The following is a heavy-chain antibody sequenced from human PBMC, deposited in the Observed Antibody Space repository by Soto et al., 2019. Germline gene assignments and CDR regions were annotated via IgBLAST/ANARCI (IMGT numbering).Heavy chain of an antibody. CDR3: AKVMVKNWFDP. D-gene: IGHD5-18*01. CDR1: GFTFSSYA. CDR2: ISGSGGST. J-gene: IGHJ5*02. V-gene: IGHV3-23*01. Sequence: QSGGSLRLSCAASGFTFSSYAMSWVRQAPGRGLEWVSAISGSGGSTYYADSVKGRFTISRDNSKNTLYLQMSSLRAEDTAVYYCAKVMVKNWFDPWGQGTLVTVSS.